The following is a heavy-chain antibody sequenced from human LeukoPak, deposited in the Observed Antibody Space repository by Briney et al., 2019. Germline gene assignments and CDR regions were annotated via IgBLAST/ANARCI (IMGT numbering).Heavy chain of an antibody. CDR2: IYWDDDK. V-gene: IGHV2-5*02. D-gene: IGHD6-6*01. CDR1: GGSISSSNYY. CDR3: AHTSSIAALGY. J-gene: IGHJ4*02. Sequence: TLSLTCSVSGGSISSSNYYWGWIRQPPGKGLEWLALIYWDDDKRYSPSLKSRLTITKDTSKNQVVLAMTNMDPVDTATYYCAHTSSIAALGYWGQGTLVTVSS.